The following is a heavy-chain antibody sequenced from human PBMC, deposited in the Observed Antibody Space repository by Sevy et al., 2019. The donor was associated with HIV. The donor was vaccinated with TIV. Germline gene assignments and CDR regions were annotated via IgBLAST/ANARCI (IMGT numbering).Heavy chain of an antibody. J-gene: IGHJ3*01. CDR2: ISGSTNAI. D-gene: IGHD3-10*01. CDR3: ARRGNYYGDAFDF. CDR1: GFSFSDYY. V-gene: IGHV3-11*01. Sequence: GGSLRLSCAASGFSFSDYYMTWIRQAPGKGLEWVSYISGSTNAIYYADSVKGRFIISRDNTKKSLYLQMNTLRAEDTAVYYCARRGNYYGDAFDFWGQGTVVTVSS.